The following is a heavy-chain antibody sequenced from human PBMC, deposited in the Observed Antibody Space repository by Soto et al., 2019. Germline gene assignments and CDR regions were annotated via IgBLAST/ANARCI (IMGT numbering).Heavy chain of an antibody. CDR2: IYHSGST. D-gene: IGHD3-3*01. V-gene: IGHV4-4*02. CDR1: GGSISNSNW. Sequence: PSETLSLTCAVSGGSISNSNWWSWVRQPPGKGLEWIGEIYHSGSTNYNPSLKSRVTISVDKSKNQFSLKLSSVTAADTAVYYCARDPFWSGYYRLAFDIWGQGTMVT. CDR3: ARDPFWSGYYRLAFDI. J-gene: IGHJ3*02.